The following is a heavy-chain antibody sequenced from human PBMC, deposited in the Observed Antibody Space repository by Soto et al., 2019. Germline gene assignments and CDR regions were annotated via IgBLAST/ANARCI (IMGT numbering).Heavy chain of an antibody. V-gene: IGHV3-23*01. D-gene: IGHD3-22*01. CDR2: ISGSGGST. J-gene: IGHJ4*02. Sequence: EVQLLESGGGLVQPGGSLRLSCAASGFTFSSYAMSWVRQAPGKGLEWVSAISGSGGSTYYADSVKGRFTISRDNSKNTLYLQMNSLRAEDTAVYYCAKRGGNTMIVVVIPFDYWGQGTLVTVSS. CDR1: GFTFSSYA. CDR3: AKRGGNTMIVVVIPFDY.